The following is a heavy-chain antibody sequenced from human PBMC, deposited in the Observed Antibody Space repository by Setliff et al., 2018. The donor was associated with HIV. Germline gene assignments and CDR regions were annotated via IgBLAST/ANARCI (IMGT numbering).Heavy chain of an antibody. CDR3: ARPLYEQTSDALNF. Sequence: GESLKISCKGSANSFSRHWIAWVRQMPGKGLEWMGIIYPDDSDTRYGPSFQGQVTISADKSSTTVYLQWTSLRAPDTGMYYCARPLYEQTSDALNFWGQGTMVTVSS. V-gene: IGHV5-51*01. CDR2: IYPDDSDT. D-gene: IGHD3-3*01. CDR1: ANSFSRHW. J-gene: IGHJ3*01.